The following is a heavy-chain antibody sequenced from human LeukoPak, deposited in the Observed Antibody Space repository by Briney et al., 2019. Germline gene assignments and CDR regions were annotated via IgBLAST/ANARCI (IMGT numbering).Heavy chain of an antibody. J-gene: IGHJ4*02. D-gene: IGHD5-18*01. V-gene: IGHV3-30*04. CDR1: GFTFSSYA. Sequence: PGGSLRLSCAASGFTFSSYAMHWVRQAPGKGLEWVAVISYDGSNKYYADSVKGRFTISRDNSKNTLYLQMNSLRAEDTAVYYCARSVPLGGYKYGYFDYWGQGTLVTVSS. CDR2: ISYDGSNK. CDR3: ARSVPLGGYKYGYFDY.